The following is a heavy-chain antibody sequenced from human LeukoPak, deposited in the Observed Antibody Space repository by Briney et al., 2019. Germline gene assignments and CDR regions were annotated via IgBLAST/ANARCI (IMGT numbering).Heavy chain of an antibody. CDR3: ARERSASPAFDI. CDR1: GGSIGTFY. J-gene: IGHJ3*02. CDR2: IYSGRA. V-gene: IGHV4-59*01. Sequence: PSETLSLTCTVSGGSIGTFYWHWIRQHPGKGLEWLGYIYSGRAIYNLSLKSRVTMTVNTAKNQFSLRLTSVNAADAAVYYCARERSASPAFDIWGQGTGVSVSS.